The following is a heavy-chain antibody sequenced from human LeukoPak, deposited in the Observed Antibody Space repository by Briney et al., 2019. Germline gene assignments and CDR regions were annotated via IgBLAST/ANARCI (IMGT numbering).Heavy chain of an antibody. CDR2: ISKNSGYI. J-gene: IGHJ4*02. CDR3: ARPRRDGNNNVGY. V-gene: IGHV3-21*01. D-gene: IGHD5-24*01. Sequence: AGGSLRLSCAASGFTFSSYSMNWVRQAPGKGLEWVSSISKNSGYIYYADSVKGRFTISRDNAKNSQYLQMNSLRVQDTAVYYCARPRRDGNNNVGYWGQGTLVTVSS. CDR1: GFTFSSYS.